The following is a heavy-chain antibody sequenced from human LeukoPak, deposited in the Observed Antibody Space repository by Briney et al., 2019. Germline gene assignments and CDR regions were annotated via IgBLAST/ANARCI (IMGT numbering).Heavy chain of an antibody. J-gene: IGHJ4*02. CDR3: ARTWALKWELPGQFDY. CDR1: GGSLTNYY. CDR2: VYYKGTT. D-gene: IGHD4-23*01. V-gene: IGHV4-59*08. Sequence: SETLSLTCTVSGGSLTNYYWNWLGQSPGKILEGIGFVYYKGTTNYNPSLRRPVSMSVYMSRNQFSLSLTSVTAADTAVYYCARTWALKWELPGQFDYWGQGRLVTVSS.